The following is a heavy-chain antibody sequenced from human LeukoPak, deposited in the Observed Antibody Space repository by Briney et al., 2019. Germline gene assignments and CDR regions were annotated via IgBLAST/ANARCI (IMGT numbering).Heavy chain of an antibody. Sequence: GGSLRLSCAASGFTFSSYAMHWVRQAPGKGLEWVAVISYDGSNKYYADSVKGRFTISRDNSKNTLYPQMNSLRAEDTAVYYCARGAPYDSSGYQTPVDYWGQGTLVTVSS. CDR1: GFTFSSYA. CDR2: ISYDGSNK. V-gene: IGHV3-30*01. J-gene: IGHJ4*02. CDR3: ARGAPYDSSGYQTPVDY. D-gene: IGHD3-22*01.